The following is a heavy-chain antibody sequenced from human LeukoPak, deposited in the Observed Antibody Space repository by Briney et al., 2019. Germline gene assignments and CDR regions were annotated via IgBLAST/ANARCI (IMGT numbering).Heavy chain of an antibody. Sequence: GGSLRLSCAASGFTFSSYWMSWVRQAPGKGLEWVANIKQGGSEKYYVDSVKGRFTISRDNAKNSLYLQMNSLRAEDTAVYYCAREYDSSGYYHTSGWFDPWGQGTLVTVSS. J-gene: IGHJ5*02. CDR2: IKQGGSEK. CDR1: GFTFSSYW. CDR3: AREYDSSGYYHTSGWFDP. V-gene: IGHV3-7*01. D-gene: IGHD3-22*01.